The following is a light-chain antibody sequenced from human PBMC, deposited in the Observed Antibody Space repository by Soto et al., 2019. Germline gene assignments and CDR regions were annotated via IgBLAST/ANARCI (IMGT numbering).Light chain of an antibody. J-gene: IGLJ1*01. V-gene: IGLV2-8*01. CDR3: TSFTSTSSLYV. CDR1: SSDVGRYNY. Sequence: QSVLTQPPSASGSPGQSVTISCTGTSSDVGRYNYVSWYQHHPGKAPKLMIYEVTKRPSGVPDRFSGSKSGNTASLTISGLQAEDEADYYCTSFTSTSSLYVFGTGTKLTVL. CDR2: EVT.